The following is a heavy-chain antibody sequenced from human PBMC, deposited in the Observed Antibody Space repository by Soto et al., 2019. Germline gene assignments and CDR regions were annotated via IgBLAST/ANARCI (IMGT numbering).Heavy chain of an antibody. CDR1: GDSVSSDSAA. Sequence: PSQTLSLTCAISGDSVSSDSAAWNWIRQSPSRGLEWLGRTYYRSKWYSDYAVSVNGRITINPDTSKNHFSLQLNSVTPEDTAVYYCVRSRVFIAVAGMATYYYYYGMDVWGQGTTVTVSS. J-gene: IGHJ6*02. CDR3: VRSRVFIAVAGMATYYYYYGMDV. CDR2: TYYRSKWYS. D-gene: IGHD6-19*01. V-gene: IGHV6-1*01.